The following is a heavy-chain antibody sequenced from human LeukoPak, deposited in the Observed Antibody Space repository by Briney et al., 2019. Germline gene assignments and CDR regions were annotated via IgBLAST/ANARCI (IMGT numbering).Heavy chain of an antibody. Sequence: ASVKVSCKASGYTFTSYYMHWVRQAPGQGLEWMGIINPSGGLISNAQSFQGRVTMTSDTSTSTVYMELSSLRSEDTAVYYCAREHGNVVPAAMGYYYYYMDVWGKGTTVTVSS. D-gene: IGHD2-2*01. CDR2: INPSGGLI. CDR3: AREHGNVVPAAMGYYYYYMDV. J-gene: IGHJ6*03. CDR1: GYTFTSYY. V-gene: IGHV1-46*01.